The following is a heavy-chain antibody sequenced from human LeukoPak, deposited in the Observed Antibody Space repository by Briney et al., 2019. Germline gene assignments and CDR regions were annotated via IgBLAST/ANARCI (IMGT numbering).Heavy chain of an antibody. J-gene: IGHJ5*02. D-gene: IGHD2-2*01. CDR1: GYTFTGYY. CDR3: ARVVVPAAMVGHDNWFDP. Sequence: PWASVKVSCKASGYTFTGYYMHWVRQAPGQGLEWMGWINPNSGGTNYAQKFQGRVTMTRDTPISTAYMELSRLRSDDTAVYYCARVVVPAAMVGHDNWFDPWGQGTLVTVSS. CDR2: INPNSGGT. V-gene: IGHV1-2*02.